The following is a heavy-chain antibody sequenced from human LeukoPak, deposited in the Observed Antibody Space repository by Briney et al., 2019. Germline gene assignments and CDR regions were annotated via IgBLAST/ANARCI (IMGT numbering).Heavy chain of an antibody. CDR3: ARARHIVVVTAIRHAFDI. Sequence: ASVKVSCKASGGTFSNYASSWVRQAPGQGLEWMGGIIPIFGTANYAQKFQGRVTITADESTSTAYMELSSLRSEDTAVYYCARARHIVVVTAIRHAFDIWGQGTMVTVSS. CDR2: IIPIFGTA. D-gene: IGHD2-21*02. V-gene: IGHV1-69*13. CDR1: GGTFSNYA. J-gene: IGHJ3*02.